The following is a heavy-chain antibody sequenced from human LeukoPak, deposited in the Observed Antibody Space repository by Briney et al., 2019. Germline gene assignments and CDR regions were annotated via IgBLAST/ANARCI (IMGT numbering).Heavy chain of an antibody. J-gene: IGHJ5*02. V-gene: IGHV1-18*01. CDR1: GYTFTSYG. CDR2: ISAYNGNT. CDR3: ARVFPPGIQLWLSWWFDP. D-gene: IGHD5-18*01. Sequence: GASVKVSCKASGYTFTSYGISWVRQAPGQGLEWMGWISAYNGNTNYAQKLQGRVTMTTDTSTSTAYMELRSLRSDDTAVYYCARVFPPGIQLWLSWWFDPWGQGTLVTVSS.